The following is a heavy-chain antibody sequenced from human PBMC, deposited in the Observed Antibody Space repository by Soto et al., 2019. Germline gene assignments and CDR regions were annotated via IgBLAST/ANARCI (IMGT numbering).Heavy chain of an antibody. CDR2: IIPILGIA. Sequence: SVKVSCKASGGTFSSYTISWVRQAPGQGLEWMGRIIPILGIANYAQKFQGRVTITADKSTSTAYMELSSLRSDDTAVYYCAREARSGGSLDYYYSYYMDVWGKGTTLTVSS. D-gene: IGHD2-15*01. CDR1: GGTFSSYT. CDR3: AREARSGGSLDYYYSYYMDV. J-gene: IGHJ6*03. V-gene: IGHV1-69*04.